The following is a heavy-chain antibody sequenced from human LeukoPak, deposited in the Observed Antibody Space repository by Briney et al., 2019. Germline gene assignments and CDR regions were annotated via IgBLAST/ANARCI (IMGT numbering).Heavy chain of an antibody. V-gene: IGHV3-53*01. CDR1: GFTFSSYA. D-gene: IGHD6-13*01. J-gene: IGHJ4*02. CDR2: IYSGGST. CDR3: ARERSSSCFDY. Sequence: GGSLRLSCAASGFTFSSYAMSWVRQAPGKGLEWVSVIYSGGSTYYADSVKGRFTISRDNSKNTLYLQMNSLRAEDTAVYYCARERSSSCFDYWGQGTLVTVSS.